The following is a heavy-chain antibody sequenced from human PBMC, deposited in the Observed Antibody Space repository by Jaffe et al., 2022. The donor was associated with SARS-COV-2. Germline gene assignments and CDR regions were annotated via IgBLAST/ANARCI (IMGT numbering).Heavy chain of an antibody. CDR2: TYYRSKWYN. J-gene: IGHJ5*02. CDR3: ARGGYYGSGTSLYNWFDP. D-gene: IGHD3-10*01. CDR1: GDSVSSNSAA. Sequence: QVQLQQSGPGLVKPSQTLSLTCAISGDSVSSNSAAWNWIRQSPSRGLEWLGRTYYRSKWYNDYAVSVKSRITINPDTSKNQFSLQLNSVTPEDTAVYYCARGGYYGSGTSLYNWFDPWGQGTLVTVSS. V-gene: IGHV6-1*01.